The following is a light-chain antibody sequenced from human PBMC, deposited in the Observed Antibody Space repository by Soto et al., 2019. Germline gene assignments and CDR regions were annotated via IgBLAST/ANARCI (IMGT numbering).Light chain of an antibody. CDR2: ASS. CDR3: QQSYSTILT. CDR1: QTISNY. J-gene: IGKJ4*01. V-gene: IGKV1-39*01. Sequence: DIQMTQSPSSLSASLGDRVTITCRASQTISNYLNWYQQKPGKAPKLLIYASSTLQSGVTSRFSGSVSGTDFTLTISSLQPEDFGTYYCQQSYSTILTFGGGTKGEIK.